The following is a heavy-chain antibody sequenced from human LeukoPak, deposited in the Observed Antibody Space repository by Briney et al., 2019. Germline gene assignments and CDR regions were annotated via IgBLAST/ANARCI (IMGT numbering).Heavy chain of an antibody. D-gene: IGHD2-21*01. J-gene: IGHJ6*02. CDR3: AKHGGAGEVDYHYGMDV. CDR1: GLIFARYA. Sequence: GGSLRLSCAASGLIFARYAMNWVRQAPGKGLEWVSTISGSGGGTYYADSVKGRFTVSRDNSKNTLYLQMNSLRAADTAVYYCAKHGGAGEVDYHYGMDVWGQGTTVTVSS. V-gene: IGHV3-23*01. CDR2: ISGSGGGT.